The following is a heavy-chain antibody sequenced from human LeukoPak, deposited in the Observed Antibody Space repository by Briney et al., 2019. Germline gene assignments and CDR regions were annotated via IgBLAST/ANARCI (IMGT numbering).Heavy chain of an antibody. J-gene: IGHJ4*02. CDR2: IYPGDFDT. Sequence: GGSLKISCKGSGYNFTSYWIGWVRQVPGKGLEWMGIIYPGDFDTRYSPSFQGQVTISADKSISTAYLQWSSLKASDTAMYYYARHHGDYNYWGQGTLVTVSS. V-gene: IGHV5-51*01. CDR3: ARHHGDYNY. CDR1: GYNFTSYW. D-gene: IGHD4-17*01.